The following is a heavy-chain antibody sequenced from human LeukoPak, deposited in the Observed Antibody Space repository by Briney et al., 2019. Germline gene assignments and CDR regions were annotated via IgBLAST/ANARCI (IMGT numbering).Heavy chain of an antibody. CDR1: GFTFSSYG. J-gene: IGHJ6*03. D-gene: IGHD6-19*01. CDR3: AKDGRYSSGWNYYYYYYMDV. Sequence: GGSLRLSCAASGFTFSSYGMHWVRQAPGKGLEWVAVISYDGSNKYYADSVKGRCTISRDNSKNTLYLQMNSLRAGDTAVYYCAKDGRYSSGWNYYYYYYMDVWGKGTTVTVSS. CDR2: ISYDGSNK. V-gene: IGHV3-30*18.